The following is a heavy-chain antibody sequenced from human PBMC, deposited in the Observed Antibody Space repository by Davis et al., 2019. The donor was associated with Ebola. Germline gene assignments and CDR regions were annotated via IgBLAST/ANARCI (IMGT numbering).Heavy chain of an antibody. Sequence: AASVKVSCKASGYTFTSYYMHWVRQAPGQGLEWMGIINPSSGSTSYAQKFQGRVTMTRDTSTSTVYMELNSLRAEDTAVYYCARDGDSSGWYYYYYGMDVWGQGTTVTVSS. CDR1: GYTFTSYY. D-gene: IGHD6-19*01. J-gene: IGHJ6*02. CDR3: ARDGDSSGWYYYYYGMDV. CDR2: INPSSGST. V-gene: IGHV1-46*01.